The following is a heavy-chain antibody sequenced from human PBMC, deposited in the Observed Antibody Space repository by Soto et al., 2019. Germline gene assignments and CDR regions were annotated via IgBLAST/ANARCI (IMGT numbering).Heavy chain of an antibody. CDR1: GGSISSSNW. Sequence: QVQLQESGPGLVKPSGTLSLTCAVSGGSISSSNWWSWVRQPPGKGLEWIGEIYHRGSTNYNPSRKSRFTIAVDKSKNQFSLKLSSVPAADTAVYYCAREMYSSGSRGIDYWGQGTLVTVSS. D-gene: IGHD6-19*01. V-gene: IGHV4-4*02. J-gene: IGHJ4*02. CDR2: IYHRGST. CDR3: AREMYSSGSRGIDY.